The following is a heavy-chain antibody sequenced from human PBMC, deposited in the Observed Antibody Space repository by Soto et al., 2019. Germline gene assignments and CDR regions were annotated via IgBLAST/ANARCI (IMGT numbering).Heavy chain of an antibody. D-gene: IGHD6-13*01. CDR1: GFTFSSYS. V-gene: IGHV3-21*01. J-gene: IGHJ4*02. CDR2: ISSSSSYI. Sequence: EVQLVESGGGLVKPGGSLRLSCAASGFTFSSYSMKWVRQAPGKGLEWVSSISSSSSYIYYADSVKGRFTISRDNAKNSRYLQMNSLRAEDTTVYYCARGRQYSSSWYEDYWGQGTLVTVSS. CDR3: ARGRQYSSSWYEDY.